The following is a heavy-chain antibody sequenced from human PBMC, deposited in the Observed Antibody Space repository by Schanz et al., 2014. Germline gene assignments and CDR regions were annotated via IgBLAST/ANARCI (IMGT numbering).Heavy chain of an antibody. V-gene: IGHV1-18*01. CDR1: GGTFTTYG. D-gene: IGHD2-2*01. CDR3: ARGGLYCSSTSCQFDY. CDR2: ISAYNGHT. Sequence: VQLVQSGAEVMKPGSSVRVSCKASGGTFTTYGISWVRQAPGQGLEWMGWISAYNGHTNYAQKLQGRVTMTTDTSTSTAYMELRSLRSDDTAVYYCARGGLYCSSTSCQFDYWGQGTLVTVSS. J-gene: IGHJ4*02.